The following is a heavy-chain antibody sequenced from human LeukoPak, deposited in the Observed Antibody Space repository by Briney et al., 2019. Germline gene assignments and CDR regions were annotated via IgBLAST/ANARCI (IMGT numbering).Heavy chain of an antibody. Sequence: GGSLRLSCAASGFTFNYAWMSWVRQAPGKGLEWVGRINSKTDGGTTDYAAPVKGRSTISRDDSKNTLYLQMNSLKTEDTAVYYCTTARNMVRGVIPLDYWGQGTLVTVSS. CDR2: INSKTDGGTT. CDR1: GFTFNYAW. V-gene: IGHV3-15*01. D-gene: IGHD3-10*01. J-gene: IGHJ4*02. CDR3: TTARNMVRGVIPLDY.